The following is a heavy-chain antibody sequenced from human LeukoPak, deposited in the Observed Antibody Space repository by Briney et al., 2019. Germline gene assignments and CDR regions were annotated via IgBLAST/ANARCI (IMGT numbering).Heavy chain of an antibody. Sequence: GASVKVSCKASGYTFTSYGISWVRQAPGQGLEWVGWISAYNGNTNYPQKLQGRVTMTTDTSTSTAYMELRSLRSDDTAVYYCARIWYLEPGDYFDYWGQGTLVTVSS. D-gene: IGHD3-3*01. CDR1: GYTFTSYG. CDR3: ARIWYLEPGDYFDY. V-gene: IGHV1-18*01. CDR2: ISAYNGNT. J-gene: IGHJ4*02.